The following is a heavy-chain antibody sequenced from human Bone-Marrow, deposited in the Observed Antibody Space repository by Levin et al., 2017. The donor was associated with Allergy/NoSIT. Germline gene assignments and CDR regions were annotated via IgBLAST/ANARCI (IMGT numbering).Heavy chain of an antibody. D-gene: IGHD3-3*01. CDR3: ARVRADFGVITYFDY. CDR2: MHYSGTT. J-gene: IGHJ4*01. V-gene: IGHV4-39*07. CDR1: GGSFSFSSYY. Sequence: QSQTLSLTCTVSGGSFSFSSYYWGWIRQPPGRGLEWIGSMHYSGTTYYKPSLKSRVTISVDTSKNHFSLKLSSVTAADTAVYYCARVRADFGVITYFDYWGHGILVTVSS.